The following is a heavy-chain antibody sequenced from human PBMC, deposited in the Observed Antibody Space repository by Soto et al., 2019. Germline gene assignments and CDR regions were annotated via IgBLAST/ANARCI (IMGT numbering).Heavy chain of an antibody. CDR1: GFTFSSYA. D-gene: IGHD2-8*02. CDR3: ARGTGGSYSNQAFDY. Sequence: GGSLRLSCAASGFTFSSYAINCVRQALGKGQEWVAVISYDGSNIYYADSVKGRFTISRDNSKNTLYLQMNSLRAEDTAVYYFARGTGGSYSNQAFDYWGQRTLVTVSS. CDR2: ISYDGSNI. J-gene: IGHJ4*02. V-gene: IGHV3-30-3*01.